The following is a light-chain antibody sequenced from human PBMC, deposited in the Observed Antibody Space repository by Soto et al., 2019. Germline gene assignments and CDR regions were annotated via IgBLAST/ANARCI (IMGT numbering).Light chain of an antibody. J-gene: IGKJ1*01. CDR2: AAS. Sequence: DIQMTQSPCTLCASVRDRVIITCRASQSISRWLAWYQQKPGKAPKLLIYAASSLQSGVPSRFSGSGSGTDFTLTISSLQPEDFATYYCQQSYSTPPWTFGQGTKVDIK. CDR1: QSISRW. V-gene: IGKV1-39*01. CDR3: QQSYSTPPWT.